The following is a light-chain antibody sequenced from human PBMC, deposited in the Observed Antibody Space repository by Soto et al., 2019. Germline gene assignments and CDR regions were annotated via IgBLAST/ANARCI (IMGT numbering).Light chain of an antibody. CDR2: DAS. Sequence: EIVLTQSPGTLSLSPGERATLYCRASQSVSSYLAWYQQKPGQAPRLLIYDASNRATGIPARFSGSGSGTDFTLTISSLEPEDFAVYYCQHYKTWPLAFGGGTKVDNK. J-gene: IGKJ4*01. V-gene: IGKV3-11*01. CDR3: QHYKTWPLA. CDR1: QSVSSY.